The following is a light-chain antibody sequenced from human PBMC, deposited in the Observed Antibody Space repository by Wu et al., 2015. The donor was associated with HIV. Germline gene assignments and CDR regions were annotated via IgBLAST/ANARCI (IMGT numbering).Light chain of an antibody. V-gene: IGKV3-15*01. CDR2: GAS. CDR3: QQYNSYPWT. CDR1: QSVSSN. J-gene: IGKJ1*01. Sequence: EIVMTQSPATLSVSPGERATLSCRASQSVSSNLAWYQQKPGQAPRLLIYGASTRDTGIPARFSGSGSGTEFTLTISSMQSEDFAVYYCQQYNSYPWTFGQGTKVEIK.